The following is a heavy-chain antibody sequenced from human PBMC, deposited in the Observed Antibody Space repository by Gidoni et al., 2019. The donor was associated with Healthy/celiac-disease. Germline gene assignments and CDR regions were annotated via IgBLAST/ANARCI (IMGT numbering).Heavy chain of an antibody. V-gene: IGHV3-9*01. CDR3: AKGGYSYGPFDY. Sequence: EVQLVESGGGLVQPGRSQRLSCAASGFTFDDYAMHWVRQAPGKGLEWVSGISWNSGSIGYADSVKGRFTISRDNAKNSLYLQMNSLRAEDTALYYCAKGGYSYGPFDYWGQGTLVTVSS. CDR1: GFTFDDYA. CDR2: ISWNSGSI. D-gene: IGHD5-18*01. J-gene: IGHJ4*02.